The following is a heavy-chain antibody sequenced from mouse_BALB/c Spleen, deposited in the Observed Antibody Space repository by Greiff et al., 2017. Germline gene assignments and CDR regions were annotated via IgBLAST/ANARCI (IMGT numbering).Heavy chain of an antibody. CDR2: IWGDGST. V-gene: IGHV2-6-7*01. J-gene: IGHJ4*01. D-gene: IGHD2-3*01. CDR1: GFSLTGYG. CDR3: ARVDGYYAMDY. Sequence: VKLMESGPGQVAPSQSLSITCTVSGFSLTGYGVNWVRQPPGKGLEWLGMIWGDGSTDYNSALKSRLSISKDNSKSQVFLKMNSLQADDTARYYCARVDGYYAMDYWGQGTSVTVSS.